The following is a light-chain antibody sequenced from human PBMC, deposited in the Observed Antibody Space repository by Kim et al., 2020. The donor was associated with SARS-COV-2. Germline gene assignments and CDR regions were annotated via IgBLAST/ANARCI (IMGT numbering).Light chain of an antibody. CDR3: SSYTSSSTLHV. V-gene: IGLV2-14*03. Sequence: IRSSYTRNSSDVGGYNYVSCYQQHPGKAPRRMIFDVSNRPSGVSNRFSGAKSGNTASLTISGLQAEDEADYYCSSYTSSSTLHVFGTGTKVTVL. J-gene: IGLJ1*01. CDR2: DVS. CDR1: SSDVGGYNY.